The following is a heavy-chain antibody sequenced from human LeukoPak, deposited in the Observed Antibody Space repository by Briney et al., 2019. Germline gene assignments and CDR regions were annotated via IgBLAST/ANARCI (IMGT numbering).Heavy chain of an antibody. CDR3: ARVGVFDAFDI. V-gene: IGHV3-11*04. CDR2: ISSSGSTI. J-gene: IGHJ3*02. Sequence: PGGSLRLSCAASGFTFSDYYMSWIRQAPGKGLEWVSYISSSGSTIYYADSVKGRFTISRDNAKNSLYLQMNSLRAGDTGLYYCARVGVFDAFDIWGQGTLVTVSS. CDR1: GFTFSDYY.